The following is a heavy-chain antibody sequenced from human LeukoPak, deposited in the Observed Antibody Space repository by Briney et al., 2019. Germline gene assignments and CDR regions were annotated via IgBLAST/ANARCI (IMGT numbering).Heavy chain of an antibody. V-gene: IGHV4-59*01. D-gene: IGHD6-13*01. CDR3: ARGYSRYNWFDP. CDR1: GGSISSYY. J-gene: IGHJ5*02. Sequence: SETLSLTCTVSGGSISSYYWSWIRQPAGKGLEWIGEIYHSGSTNYNPSLKSRVTISVDTSKNQFSLKLSSVTAADTAVYYCARGYSRYNWFDPWGQGTLVTVSS. CDR2: IYHSGST.